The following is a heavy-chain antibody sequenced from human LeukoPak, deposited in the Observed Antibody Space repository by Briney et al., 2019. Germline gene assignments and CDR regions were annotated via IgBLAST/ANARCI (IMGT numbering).Heavy chain of an antibody. V-gene: IGHV3-23*01. CDR3: AKDLYDCSGGSCYFDY. D-gene: IGHD2-15*01. Sequence: PGGSLRLSCAASGFTFSSYAMSWVRQAPGKGLEWVSAISGSGGSPYYADSVKGRFTISRDNSKNTLYLQMNSLRAEDTAVYYCAKDLYDCSGGSCYFDYWGQGTLVTVSS. J-gene: IGHJ4*02. CDR1: GFTFSSYA. CDR2: ISGSGGSP.